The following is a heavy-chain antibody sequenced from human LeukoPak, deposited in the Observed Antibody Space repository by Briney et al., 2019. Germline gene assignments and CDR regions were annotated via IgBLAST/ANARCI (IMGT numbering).Heavy chain of an antibody. Sequence: PSQTLSLTCTVSGGSISSGSYYWSWIRQPAGKGVEWIGRIYTSGSTNYNPSLKSRVTISVDTSKNQFSLKLSSVTAADTAVYYCARINPVNYYYMDVWGKGTTVTVSS. V-gene: IGHV4-61*02. D-gene: IGHD3-16*02. CDR2: IYTSGST. CDR3: ARINPVNYYYMDV. J-gene: IGHJ6*03. CDR1: GGSISSGSYY.